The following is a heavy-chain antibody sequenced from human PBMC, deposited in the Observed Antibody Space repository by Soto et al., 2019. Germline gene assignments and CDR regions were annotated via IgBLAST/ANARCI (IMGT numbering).Heavy chain of an antibody. CDR1: SGSISVTNVF. Sequence: SENLSLTCTVSSGSISVTNVFCGWVRQPPGKGLEWIGNIDYSGTAYFSPSLATRVTFHVDTSKNQFSLTLYSVTAADTAVYYCARITGSHPDFWGPAILLTV. J-gene: IGHJ4*02. D-gene: IGHD1-20*01. V-gene: IGHV4-39*01. CDR3: ARITGSHPDF. CDR2: IDYSGTA.